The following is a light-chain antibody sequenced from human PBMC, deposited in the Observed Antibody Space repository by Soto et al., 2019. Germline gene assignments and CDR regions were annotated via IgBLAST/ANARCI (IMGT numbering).Light chain of an antibody. V-gene: IGKV1-5*03. CDR3: QHFLSYPLT. CDR1: QRISSW. CDR2: EAS. Sequence: DIQMTQSPSTLSASVGDRVTITCRASQRISSWLPWYQQKPGKAPKLLIYEASILQSGVPSRFSGSGSGTEFTLTISSLQPDDFATYYCQHFLSYPLTFGGGTKVDI. J-gene: IGKJ4*01.